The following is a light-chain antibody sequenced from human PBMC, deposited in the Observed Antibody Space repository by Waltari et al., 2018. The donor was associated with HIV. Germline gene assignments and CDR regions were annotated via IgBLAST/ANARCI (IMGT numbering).Light chain of an antibody. J-gene: IGKJ4*01. Sequence: DIQMTQSPSTLSAYVGDTVNITCRASQSITTWLAWCQQRPGRAPQFLIYSASTLEREVTPRFTGSGFGTEFTLTITSQQPDDVSTYHCQQYNSYPLTFGGGTKVEI. CDR2: SAS. CDR1: QSITTW. CDR3: QQYNSYPLT. V-gene: IGKV1-5*03.